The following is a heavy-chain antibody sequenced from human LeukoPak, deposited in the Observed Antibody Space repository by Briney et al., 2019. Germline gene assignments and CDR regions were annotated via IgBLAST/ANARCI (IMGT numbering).Heavy chain of an antibody. CDR2: IKQDGSEK. Sequence: PGGSLRLSCAASGFTLSSYWMSWVRQAPGKGLEWVANIKQDGSEKYYVDSVKGRFTISRDNAKNSLCLQMNSLRAEDTAVYYCAREYSSGWLGWFDPWGQGTLVTVSS. CDR1: GFTLSSYW. CDR3: AREYSSGWLGWFDP. J-gene: IGHJ5*02. V-gene: IGHV3-7*01. D-gene: IGHD6-19*01.